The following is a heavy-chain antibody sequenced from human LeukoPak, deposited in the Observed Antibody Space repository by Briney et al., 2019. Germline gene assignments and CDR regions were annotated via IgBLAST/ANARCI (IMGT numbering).Heavy chain of an antibody. V-gene: IGHV4-59*11. CDR1: GRSIIPHY. CDR2: IFSSGGT. J-gene: IGHJ5*02. CDR3: AAGTYNGGWTP. Sequence: PSETPSLTCTVSGRSIIPHYWSWFRQAPGRELEWIGYIFSSGGTTYKPSLKSRVTLSVDTSKNQFSLRLDSVTPADTAVYFCAAGTYNGGWTPWGPGTLVTVSS. D-gene: IGHD6-19*01.